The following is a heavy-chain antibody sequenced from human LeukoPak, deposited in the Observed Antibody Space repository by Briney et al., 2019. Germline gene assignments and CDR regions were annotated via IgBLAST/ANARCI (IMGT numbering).Heavy chain of an antibody. CDR1: VYTFTGYY. CDR2: INPNSGGT. CDR3: ERGMYYFGSGSLYDWFDP. V-gene: IGHV1-2*02. J-gene: IGHJ5*02. D-gene: IGHD3-10*01. Sequence: GASVQDSCKASVYTFTGYYMHWVRQAPGQGREWMGWINPNSGGTNYAQKFQGRVTMTMHTSISTAYMELSRLRSDDTAVYYCERGMYYFGSGSLYDWFDPWGQGTLVTVSS.